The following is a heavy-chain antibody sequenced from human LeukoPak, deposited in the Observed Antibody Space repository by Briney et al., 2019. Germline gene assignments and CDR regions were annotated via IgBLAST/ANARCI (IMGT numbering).Heavy chain of an antibody. CDR1: GFTFSSYS. Sequence: PGGSLRLSCAASGFTFSSYSMNWVRQAPGKGLEWVSSISSSSSYIYYADSVKGRFTISRDNAKNSVSLQMNSLRAEDTAVYYCAREMRDYGEMGYFDSWGQGTLVTVSS. V-gene: IGHV3-21*01. D-gene: IGHD4-17*01. CDR3: AREMRDYGEMGYFDS. CDR2: ISSSSSYI. J-gene: IGHJ4*02.